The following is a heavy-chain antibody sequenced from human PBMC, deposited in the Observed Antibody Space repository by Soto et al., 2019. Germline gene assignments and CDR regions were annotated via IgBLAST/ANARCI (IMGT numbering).Heavy chain of an antibody. D-gene: IGHD3-10*01. CDR2: IDPSDSYT. Sequence: GESLKISCKGSGYSFTSYWISWVRQMPGKGLEWMGSIDPSDSYTNYSPSFQGHVTISADKSISTAYLQWSSLKASDTAMYYCARLDYRVYYYYGMDVWGQGTTVTVSS. J-gene: IGHJ6*02. CDR1: GYSFTSYW. V-gene: IGHV5-10-1*01. CDR3: ARLDYRVYYYYGMDV.